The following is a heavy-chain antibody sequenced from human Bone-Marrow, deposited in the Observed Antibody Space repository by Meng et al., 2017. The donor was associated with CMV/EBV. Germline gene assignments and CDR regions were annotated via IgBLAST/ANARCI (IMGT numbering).Heavy chain of an antibody. D-gene: IGHD6-13*01. CDR3: ARGLLWGWEQLVGYYLDY. CDR2: ISYDGSNK. CDR1: GFTFSSYA. J-gene: IGHJ4*02. V-gene: IGHV3-30*04. Sequence: GESLKISCAASGFTFSSYAMHWVRQAPGKGLEWVAVISYDGSNKYYADSVKGRFTISRDNSKNTLYLQMNSLRAEDTAVYYCARGLLWGWEQLVGYYLDYWGQGTLVTVSS.